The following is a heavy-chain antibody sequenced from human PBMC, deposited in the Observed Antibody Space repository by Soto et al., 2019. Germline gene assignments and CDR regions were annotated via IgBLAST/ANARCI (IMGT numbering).Heavy chain of an antibody. V-gene: IGHV3-11*01. CDR1: GFTFSDYY. D-gene: IGHD2-2*01. CDR2: ISSSGSTI. J-gene: IGHJ6*03. CDR3: ARDREDIVVVPAAIRYYYYYYMDV. Sequence: GGSLRLSCAASGFTFSDYYMSWIRQAPGKGLEWASYISSSGSTIYYADCVKGRFTISRDNAKNSLYLQMNSLRAEDTAVYYCARDREDIVVVPAAIRYYYYYYMDVWGKGTTVTVSS.